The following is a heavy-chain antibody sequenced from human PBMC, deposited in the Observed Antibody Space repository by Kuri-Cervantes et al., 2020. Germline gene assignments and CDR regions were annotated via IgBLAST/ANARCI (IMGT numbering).Heavy chain of an antibody. D-gene: IGHD6-13*01. J-gene: IGHJ4*02. Sequence: GGSLRLPCAASGFTFSSYAMHWVRQAPGKGLEWVAVISYDGSNKYYADSVKGRFTISRDNSKNTLYLQMNSLRAEDTAVYYCARESYSSSWFLFDYWGQGTLVTVSS. CDR2: ISYDGSNK. V-gene: IGHV3-30*14. CDR1: GFTFSSYA. CDR3: ARESYSSSWFLFDY.